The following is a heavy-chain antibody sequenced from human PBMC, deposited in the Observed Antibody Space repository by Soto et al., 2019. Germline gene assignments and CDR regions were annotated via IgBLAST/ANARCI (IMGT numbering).Heavy chain of an antibody. Sequence: EVQLVESGGGLILPGGSLRLSCAASGFTFNIHWMHWVRQAPGKGLVWVSRINSDGSITDYADSVKGRFSISRDNPRNTLYLQMNSLSPEDTAVYYCARAMTSVGAAAKGDFWGQGTLVTVSS. J-gene: IGHJ4*02. CDR2: INSDGSIT. CDR3: ARAMTSVGAAAKGDF. V-gene: IGHV3-74*01. CDR1: GFTFNIHW. D-gene: IGHD1-26*01.